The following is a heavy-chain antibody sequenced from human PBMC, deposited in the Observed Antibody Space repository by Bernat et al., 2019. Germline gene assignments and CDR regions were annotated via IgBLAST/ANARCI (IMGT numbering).Heavy chain of an antibody. V-gene: IGHV3-30*18. J-gene: IGHJ6*02. CDR1: GFTFSSYG. D-gene: IGHD1/OR15-1a*01. CDR3: TEERRVWNNYYGMDV. CDR2: ISDDGSNK. Sequence: QVQLVESGGGVVQPGRSLRLSCAASGFTFSSYGMHWVRQAPGKGLEWVAVISDDGSNKYYADSGKGRFSISRDKSTNTLYLQRNSLRAEDAAVYYCTEERRVWNNYYGMDVWGQGTTVTVSS.